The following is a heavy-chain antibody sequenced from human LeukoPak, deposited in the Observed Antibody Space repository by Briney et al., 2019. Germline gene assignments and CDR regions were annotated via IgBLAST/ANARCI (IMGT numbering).Heavy chain of an antibody. V-gene: IGHV3-23*01. CDR2: ITDDGYNT. CDR3: VKDLSYTSGASDH. Sequence: GGSLRLSCAASGFTFSAFAMTWVRQAPGKGLEWVSTITDDGYNTYSADSVKGRITFSRGNSKNTLSLQLRSLRAEDTAVYYCVKDLSYTSGASDHWGQGTLVTVSS. D-gene: IGHD6-19*01. CDR1: GFTFSAFA. J-gene: IGHJ4*02.